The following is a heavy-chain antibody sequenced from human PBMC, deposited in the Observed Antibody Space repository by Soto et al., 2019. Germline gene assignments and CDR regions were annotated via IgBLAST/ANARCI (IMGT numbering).Heavy chain of an antibody. J-gene: IGHJ4*02. Sequence: SETLSLTCTVSGGSISSSSYYWGLIRQPPGKGLEWIGSIYYSGSTYYNPSLKSRVTISVDTSKNQFSLKLSSVTAADTAVYYCASQGYCSGGSCYDFDYWGQGTLVTVSS. D-gene: IGHD2-15*01. V-gene: IGHV4-39*01. CDR3: ASQGYCSGGSCYDFDY. CDR1: GGSISSSSYY. CDR2: IYYSGST.